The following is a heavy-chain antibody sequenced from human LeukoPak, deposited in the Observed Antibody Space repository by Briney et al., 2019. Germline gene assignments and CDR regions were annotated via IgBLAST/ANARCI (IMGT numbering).Heavy chain of an antibody. CDR2: IIPILGIA. CDR1: GGTFSSYA. CDR3: ARDLRLFPMDV. Sequence: ASVKVSCKASGGTFSSYATSWVRQAPGQGLEWMGRIIPILGIANYAQKFQGRVTITADKSTSTAYMELSSLRSEDTAVYYCARDLRLFPMDVWGQGTTVTVSS. V-gene: IGHV1-69*04. D-gene: IGHD3-16*01. J-gene: IGHJ6*02.